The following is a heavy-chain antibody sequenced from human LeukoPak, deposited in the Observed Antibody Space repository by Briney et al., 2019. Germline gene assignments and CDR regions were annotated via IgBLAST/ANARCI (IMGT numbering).Heavy chain of an antibody. Sequence: GGSLRLSCAASGCTFSNYAMSWVRQAPAKGLEWVSAITGSGGNTYYADSVKGRFTISRDNSKNTVFLQMNSLRAEDTAVYYCAKWGDYDVLTGYYVSDYWGQGTLVTVSS. CDR3: AKWGDYDVLTGYYVSDY. V-gene: IGHV3-23*01. J-gene: IGHJ4*02. D-gene: IGHD3-9*01. CDR2: ITGSGGNT. CDR1: GCTFSNYA.